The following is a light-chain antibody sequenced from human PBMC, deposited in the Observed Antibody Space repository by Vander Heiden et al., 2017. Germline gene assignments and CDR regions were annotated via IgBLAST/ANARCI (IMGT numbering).Light chain of an antibody. CDR1: QSISSY. V-gene: IGKV1-39*01. J-gene: IGKJ2*01. Sequence: IQMTRSPSSLSASVGDRVTITCRASQSISSYLNWYQQKPGKAPKLLIYAASSLQSGVPSRFSGSGSGTDFTLTISSLQPEDFATYYCQQSDSTPHTFGQGTKLEIK. CDR3: QQSDSTPHT. CDR2: AAS.